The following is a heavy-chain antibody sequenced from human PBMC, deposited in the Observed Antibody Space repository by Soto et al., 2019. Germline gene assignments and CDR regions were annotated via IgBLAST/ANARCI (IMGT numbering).Heavy chain of an antibody. J-gene: IGHJ4*02. CDR3: AKRASGSYFDD. V-gene: IGHV3-23*01. D-gene: IGHD3-10*01. CDR2: ISGSGGST. Sequence: GGSLRLSCAASGFTFSNYAMNWVRQAPGKGLEWISVISGSGGSTYYADSVKGRFTISRDNSKNTLYLQMNSLRAEDTAVYYCAKRASGSYFDDSSQGTLVTVSS. CDR1: GFTFSNYA.